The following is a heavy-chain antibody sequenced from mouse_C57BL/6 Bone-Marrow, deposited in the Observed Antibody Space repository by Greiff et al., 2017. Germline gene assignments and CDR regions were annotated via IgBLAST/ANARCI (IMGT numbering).Heavy chain of an antibody. CDR2: ILPGSGST. V-gene: IGHV1-9*01. Sequence: QVQLQQSGAELMKPGASVKLSCKATGYTFTGYWIEWVKQRPGHGLEWIGEILPGSGSTNYNEKFKGKATLTADTSSNTAYMQLSSLTTEDSAIYYCASFHYYGSSYDYAMDYWGQGTSVTVSS. J-gene: IGHJ4*01. CDR3: ASFHYYGSSYDYAMDY. D-gene: IGHD1-1*01. CDR1: GYTFTGYW.